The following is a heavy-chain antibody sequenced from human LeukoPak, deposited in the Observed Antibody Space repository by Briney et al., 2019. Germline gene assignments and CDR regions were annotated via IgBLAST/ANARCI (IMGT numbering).Heavy chain of an antibody. CDR3: TTAPSGYAYMNGWHLDY. V-gene: IGHV3-15*01. Sequence: GGSLRLACVASGFTFNYAWMSWVRQAPGKGLEWVGRIKSKTDGETTDYAAPVKGRFTISRDDSKNTLYLQMNSLKTGDTALYYCTTAPSGYAYMNGWHLDYWGQGALVTVSS. CDR1: GFTFNYAW. CDR2: IKSKTDGETT. J-gene: IGHJ4*02. D-gene: IGHD5-18*01.